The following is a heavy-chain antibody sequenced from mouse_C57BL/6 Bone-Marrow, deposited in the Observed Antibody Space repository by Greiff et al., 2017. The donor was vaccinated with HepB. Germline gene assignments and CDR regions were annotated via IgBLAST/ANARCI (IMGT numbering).Heavy chain of an antibody. Sequence: QVQLQQSGPELVKPGASVKISCKASGYAFSSSWMNWVKQRPGKGLEWIGRIYPGDGDTNYNGKFKGKATLTADKSSSTAYMQLSSLTSEDSAVYFCAKIDSSGYVACLAYWGQGTLVTVSA. CDR2: IYPGDGDT. CDR3: AKIDSSGYVACLAY. CDR1: GYAFSSSW. J-gene: IGHJ3*01. D-gene: IGHD3-2*02. V-gene: IGHV1-82*01.